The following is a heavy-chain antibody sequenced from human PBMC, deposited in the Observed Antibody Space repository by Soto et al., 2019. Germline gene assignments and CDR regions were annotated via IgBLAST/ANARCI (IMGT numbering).Heavy chain of an antibody. D-gene: IGHD4-17*01. J-gene: IGHJ3*02. CDR3: STDPNGDYIGAFDN. Sequence: VKVSCKASGYTFTSYDINWVRQATGQGLEWMGCINPNDSNTRYAQKFQGQVTISADKSISTAYLQMDSLRADDTAVYYCSTDPNGDYIGAFDNWGQGTMVTVSS. V-gene: IGHV1-8*01. CDR1: GYTFTSYD. CDR2: INPNDSNT.